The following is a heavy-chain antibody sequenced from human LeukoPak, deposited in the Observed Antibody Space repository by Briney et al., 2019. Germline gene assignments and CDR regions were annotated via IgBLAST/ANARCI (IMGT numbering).Heavy chain of an antibody. J-gene: IGHJ4*02. CDR3: ARRVVPAALSHFDY. CDR2: INHSGST. D-gene: IGHD2-2*01. V-gene: IGHV4-34*01. Sequence: SETLSLTCAVYGGSFSGYYWSWIRQPPGKGLEWIGEINHSGSTNYNPSLKSRVTISVDTSKNQFSLKLSSVTAADTAVYYCARRVVPAALSHFDYWGQGTLVTVSS. CDR1: GGSFSGYY.